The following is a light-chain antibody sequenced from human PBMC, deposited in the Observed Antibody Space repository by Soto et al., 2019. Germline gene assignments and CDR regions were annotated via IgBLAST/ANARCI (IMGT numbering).Light chain of an antibody. CDR1: PGSAND. CDR2: APS. Sequence: DIQMTQSPSSLSASVGVRVTITCRASPGSANDLGGYQQKAGKAPNRLIYAPSSLQSGVPSRFSGSGSGTEFTLTISSLQPEDFATYYCIRHNNYPRTCGQGTKVEIK. V-gene: IGKV1-17*01. J-gene: IGKJ1*01. CDR3: IRHNNYPRT.